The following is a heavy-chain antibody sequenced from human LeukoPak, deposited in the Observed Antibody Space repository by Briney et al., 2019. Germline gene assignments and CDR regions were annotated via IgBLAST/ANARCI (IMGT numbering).Heavy chain of an antibody. CDR3: ARARAPFGSGTYQFDF. V-gene: IGHV3-33*01. Sequence: GRSLRLSCEASGFTFSSYGMHWVRQAPGKGLEWVAIIWYDGSNKYYADSVKGRFTISRDNSKNTLYLQMNSLRAEDTAVYYCARARAPFGSGTYQFDFWGQGTLVTVSS. CDR1: GFTFSSYG. D-gene: IGHD3-10*01. CDR2: IWYDGSNK. J-gene: IGHJ4*02.